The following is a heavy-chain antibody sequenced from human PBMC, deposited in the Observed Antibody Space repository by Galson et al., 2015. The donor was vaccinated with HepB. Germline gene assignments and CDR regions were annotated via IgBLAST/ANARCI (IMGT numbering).Heavy chain of an antibody. V-gene: IGHV3-23*01. J-gene: IGHJ5*02. CDR1: GFIFRHHA. Sequence: SLRLSCAGSGFIFRHHAMAWIRQAPGKGLEWVSGINGRGSTRSYSDAVKGRFSISRDNPKDTVFLQMDNLRAEDTAVYYCVKEGSWFGGDWFDPWGRGALVTVS. D-gene: IGHD3-16*01. CDR3: VKEGSWFGGDWFDP. CDR2: INGRGSTR.